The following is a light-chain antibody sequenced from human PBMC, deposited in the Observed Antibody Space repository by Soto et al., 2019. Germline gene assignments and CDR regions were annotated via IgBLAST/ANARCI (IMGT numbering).Light chain of an antibody. Sequence: IQMTPSPSSVSASVGDTVTITCRANQDLDQWLAWYQQKPGKAPKLLIYGVSSLERGVPSRFSGSRSGTDFTLTISSLQPEDVATYYCHQAHTFPHTFGPGTRV. V-gene: IGKV1D-12*01. J-gene: IGKJ3*01. CDR2: GVS. CDR3: HQAHTFPHT. CDR1: QDLDQW.